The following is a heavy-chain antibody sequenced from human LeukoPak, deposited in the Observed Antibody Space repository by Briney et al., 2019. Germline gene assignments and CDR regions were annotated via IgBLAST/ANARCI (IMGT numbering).Heavy chain of an antibody. CDR1: GFTFSSYS. CDR2: ISSSSSYI. D-gene: IGHD3-3*01. J-gene: IGHJ5*02. Sequence: GGSLRLSCAASGFTFSSYSMSWVRQAPGKGLEWVSSISSSSSYIYYADSVKGRFTISRDNAKNSLYLQMNSLRAKDTAVYYCAREQGYDFWSGYYPTYNWFDPWGQGTLVTVSS. CDR3: AREQGYDFWSGYYPTYNWFDP. V-gene: IGHV3-21*01.